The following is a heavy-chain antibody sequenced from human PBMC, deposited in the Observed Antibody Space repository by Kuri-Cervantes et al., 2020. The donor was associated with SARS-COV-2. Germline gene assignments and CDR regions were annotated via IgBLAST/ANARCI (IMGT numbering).Heavy chain of an antibody. CDR1: GFTFSSYA. V-gene: IGHV3-23*01. CDR2: ISGSGGST. J-gene: IGHJ6*02. CDR3: AKPTGHYYYGMDV. Sequence: AGSLRLSCAASGFTFSSYAMSWVRQAAGEGLEWVSAISGSGGSTYYADSVKGRFTISRDNSKNTLYLQMNSLRAEDTAVYYCAKPTGHYYYGMDVWGQGTTVTVSS.